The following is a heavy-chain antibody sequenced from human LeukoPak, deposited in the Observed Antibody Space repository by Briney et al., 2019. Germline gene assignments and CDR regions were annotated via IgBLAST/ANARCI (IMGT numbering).Heavy chain of an antibody. J-gene: IGHJ6*03. CDR1: GYRFTNYW. CDR2: IYPGDSDT. CDR3: ARQGGGFFYMDV. V-gene: IGHV5-51*01. Sequence: GGALKIPCKGSGYRFTNYWIGGVGPMAGKGLEWMRIIYPGDSDTRYSPSFQGQVTISADKSISTAYLQWSSLKASDTAMYYCARQGGGFFYMDVRGKGTTVTISS. D-gene: IGHD1-26*01.